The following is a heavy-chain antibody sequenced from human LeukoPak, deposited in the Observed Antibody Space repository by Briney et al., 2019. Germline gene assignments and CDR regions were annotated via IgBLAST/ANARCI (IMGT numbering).Heavy chain of an antibody. CDR1: GYSISSGCY. D-gene: IGHD2-8*01. CDR3: ARVEIVLMVYAIE. CDR2: IYHSGST. Sequence: PSETLSLTCAVSGYSISSGCYCGWIRQPPGKGLEWIGSIYHSGSTYYNPSLKSRVTISVDTSKNQFSLKLSSVTAADTAVYYCARVEIVLMVYAIEWGQGTLVTVSS. J-gene: IGHJ4*02. V-gene: IGHV4-38-2*01.